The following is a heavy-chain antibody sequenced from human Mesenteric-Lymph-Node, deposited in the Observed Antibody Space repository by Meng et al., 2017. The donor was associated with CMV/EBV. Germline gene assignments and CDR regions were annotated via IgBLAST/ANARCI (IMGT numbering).Heavy chain of an antibody. CDR3: ARGEGDFWSGSSWDY. Sequence: ASVKVSCKSSGYTFTGYFIHWVRQAPGQGLEWMGWINPNSGDTNYAQKFQGRVTMTRDTSITTAYMDLSRLRSDDTAVYYCARGEGDFWSGSSWDYWGQGTLVTVSS. D-gene: IGHD3-3*01. CDR1: GYTFTGYF. J-gene: IGHJ4*02. CDR2: INPNSGDT. V-gene: IGHV1-2*02.